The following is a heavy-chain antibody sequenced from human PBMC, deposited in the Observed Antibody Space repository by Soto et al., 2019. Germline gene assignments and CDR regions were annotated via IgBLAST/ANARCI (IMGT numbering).Heavy chain of an antibody. Sequence: SGGSLRLSCSASGFTFSSYAMHWVRQAPGKGLEYVSAISSNGGSTYYADSVKGRFTISRDNSKNTLYLQMSSLRAEDTAVYYCVKDPYDILTGYYLFDYWGQGTLVTVSS. CDR1: GFTFSSYA. CDR3: VKDPYDILTGYYLFDY. J-gene: IGHJ4*02. V-gene: IGHV3-64D*08. D-gene: IGHD3-9*01. CDR2: ISSNGGST.